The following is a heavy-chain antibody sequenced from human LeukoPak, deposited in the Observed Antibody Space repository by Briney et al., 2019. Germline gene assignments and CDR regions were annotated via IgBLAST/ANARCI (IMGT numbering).Heavy chain of an antibody. CDR2: IIPIFGTA. J-gene: IGHJ4*02. D-gene: IGHD6-19*01. CDR1: GGTFSSYA. CDR3: ARGGRIAVAGSFDY. V-gene: IGHV1-69*06. Sequence: ASVKVSCKASGGTFSSYAISWVRQAPGQGLEWMGGIIPIFGTANYAQKFQGRVTITADKSTSTAYMELSSLRSEDTAVYYCARGGRIAVAGSFDYWGQGTLVTVSS.